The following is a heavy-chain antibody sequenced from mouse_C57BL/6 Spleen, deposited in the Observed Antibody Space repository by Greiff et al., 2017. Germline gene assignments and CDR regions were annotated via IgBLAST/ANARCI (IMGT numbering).Heavy chain of an antibody. J-gene: IGHJ3*01. Sequence: QVQLQQSGPELVKPGASVKISCKASGYAFSSSWMNWVQQRPGKGLEWIGRIYPGDGDTNYNGKFKGKATLTADKSSSTAYMQLSSLTSEDSAVYFCAREADGDWGQGTLGTVS. D-gene: IGHD2-3*01. V-gene: IGHV1-82*01. CDR3: AREADGD. CDR1: GYAFSSSW. CDR2: IYPGDGDT.